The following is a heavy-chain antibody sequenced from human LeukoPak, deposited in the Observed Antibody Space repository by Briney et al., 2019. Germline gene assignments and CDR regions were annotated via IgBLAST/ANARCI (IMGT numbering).Heavy chain of an antibody. Sequence: GASVKVSCKASGYTFTSYAMHWVRQAPGQRLEWMGWINAGNGNTKYSQKFQGRVTMTTDTSTSTAYMELRSLRSDDTAVYYCARAGGLERPNYWGQGTLVTVSS. V-gene: IGHV1-3*01. CDR2: INAGNGNT. CDR1: GYTFTSYA. CDR3: ARAGGLERPNY. D-gene: IGHD1-1*01. J-gene: IGHJ4*02.